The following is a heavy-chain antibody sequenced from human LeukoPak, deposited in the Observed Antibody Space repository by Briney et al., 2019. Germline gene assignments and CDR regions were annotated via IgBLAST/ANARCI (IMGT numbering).Heavy chain of an antibody. D-gene: IGHD5-18*01. CDR3: ARDIVMVTYWFDP. Sequence: ASVKVSCKASGYTFTGYYMHWVRQAPGQELEWRGWINPNSGGTNYAQKFQGRVTMTRDTSISTAYMELSRLRSDDTAVYYCARDIVMVTYWFDPWGQGTLVTVSS. CDR1: GYTFTGYY. V-gene: IGHV1-2*02. CDR2: INPNSGGT. J-gene: IGHJ5*02.